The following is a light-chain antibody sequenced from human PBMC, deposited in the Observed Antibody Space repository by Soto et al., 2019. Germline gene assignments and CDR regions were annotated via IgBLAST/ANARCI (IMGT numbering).Light chain of an antibody. J-gene: IGKJ2*01. CDR2: GAS. V-gene: IGKV3-20*01. Sequence: EFVLTQSPGTLSLSPGERATLSCRASQSVSSSYLAWYLYKPGQAPRLLIYGASSRATGIPDRFSASGSGTDFTLTINRLEPEDFAVYYCQQYRSSPYTFGQGTKLEIK. CDR3: QQYRSSPYT. CDR1: QSVSSSY.